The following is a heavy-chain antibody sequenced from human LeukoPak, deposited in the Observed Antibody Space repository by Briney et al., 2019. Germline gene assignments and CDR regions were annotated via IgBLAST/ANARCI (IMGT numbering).Heavy chain of an antibody. D-gene: IGHD3-10*01. V-gene: IGHV3-30*04. CDR3: ATMEGDY. J-gene: IGHJ4*02. CDR2: ISYDGSNK. CDR1: GFTFSSYA. Sequence: GGSLRLSCAASGFTFSSYAMHWVRQAPGKGLEWVAVISYDGSNKYYADSVKGRFTISRDNSKNTLYLQMNSLRAEDRAVYYCATMEGDYWGQGTLVTVSS.